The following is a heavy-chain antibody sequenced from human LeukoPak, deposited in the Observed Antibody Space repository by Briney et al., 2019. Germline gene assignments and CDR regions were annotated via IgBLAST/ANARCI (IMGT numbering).Heavy chain of an antibody. CDR3: ARGDYGDYSFGY. Sequence: GGSLRLSCAASGFTVSSNYMNWVRQAPGKGLEWVSVTYSDGSTYYADSVKGRFTISRDNSKNTLYLQMNSLRAEDTAVYYCARGDYGDYSFGYWGQGTLVTVSS. J-gene: IGHJ4*02. D-gene: IGHD4-17*01. CDR2: TYSDGST. V-gene: IGHV3-66*01. CDR1: GFTVSSNY.